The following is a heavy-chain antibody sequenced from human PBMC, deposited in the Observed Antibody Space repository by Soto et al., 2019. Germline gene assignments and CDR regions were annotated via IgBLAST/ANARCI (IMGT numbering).Heavy chain of an antibody. D-gene: IGHD6-19*01. CDR2: IYYSGYT. J-gene: IGHJ4*02. V-gene: IGHV4-59*01. CDR3: ARDADNSGWSWFDY. CDR1: GGSIRNYY. Sequence: SETLSLTCSVSGGSIRNYYWSWIRQPPGRGLEWLGYIYYSGYTNYNPSLKSRVTISVDTSKNQFSLKLSSATAADTAMYYCARDADNSGWSWFDYWGQGTLVTVSS.